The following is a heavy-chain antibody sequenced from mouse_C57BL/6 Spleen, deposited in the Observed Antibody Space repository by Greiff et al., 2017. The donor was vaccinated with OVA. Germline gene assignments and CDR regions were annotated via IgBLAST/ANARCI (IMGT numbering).Heavy chain of an antibody. CDR1: GYTFTDYY. J-gene: IGHJ4*01. CDR3: AKAKGAMDY. V-gene: IGHV1-19*01. CDR2: INPYNGGT. Sequence: VQLQQSGPVLVKPGASVKMSCKASGYTFTDYYMTWVKQSHGKSLEWIGVINPYNGGTSYNQKFKGKATLTVDKSSSTAYMELNSLTSEDSAVYYCAKAKGAMDYWGQGTSVTVSS.